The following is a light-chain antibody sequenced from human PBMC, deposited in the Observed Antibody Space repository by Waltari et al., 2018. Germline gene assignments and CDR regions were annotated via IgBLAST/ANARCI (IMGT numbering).Light chain of an antibody. Sequence: EIVLTQSPATLSLSPGERATLSCRARQSVRGYLAWYQQKPGPAPRLLIYDASNRASGIPARFSGSGSGTDFSLSISSLEPEDFAVYYCQQRHNWPLTFGGGTKVEIK. CDR3: QQRHNWPLT. CDR1: QSVRGY. V-gene: IGKV3-11*01. J-gene: IGKJ4*01. CDR2: DAS.